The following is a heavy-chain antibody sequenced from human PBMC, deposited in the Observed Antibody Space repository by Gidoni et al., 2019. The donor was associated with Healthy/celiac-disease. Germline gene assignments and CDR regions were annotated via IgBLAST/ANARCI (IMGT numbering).Heavy chain of an antibody. J-gene: IGHJ3*02. D-gene: IGHD1-26*01. V-gene: IGHV3-73*01. CDR3: TRLMWANDAFDI. CDR2: IRSKANSYAT. CDR1: GFTFSGSA. Sequence: EVQLVESGGGLVQPGGSLKLSCAASGFTFSGSAMHWVRQASGKGLEWVGRIRSKANSYATAYAASVKGRFTISRDDSKNTAYLQMNSLKTEDTAVYYCTRLMWANDAFDIWGQGTMVTVSS.